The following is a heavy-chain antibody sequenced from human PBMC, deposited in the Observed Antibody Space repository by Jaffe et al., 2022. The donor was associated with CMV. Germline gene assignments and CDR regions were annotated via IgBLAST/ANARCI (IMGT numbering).Heavy chain of an antibody. J-gene: IGHJ4*02. CDR3: ARARDGYNYYFDY. CDR1: GFTFSSYW. Sequence: EVQLVESGGGLVQPGGSLRLSCAASGFTFSSYWMSWVRQAPGKGLEWVANIKQDGSEKYYVDSVKGRFTISRDNAKNSLYLQMNSLRAEDTAVYYCARARDGYNYYFDYWGQGTLVTVSS. CDR2: IKQDGSEK. D-gene: IGHD5-12*01. V-gene: IGHV3-7*03.